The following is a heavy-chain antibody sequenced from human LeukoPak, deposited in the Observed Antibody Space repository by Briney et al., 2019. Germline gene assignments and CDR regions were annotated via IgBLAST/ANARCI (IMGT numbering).Heavy chain of an antibody. Sequence: SQTLSLTCAISGDSVSSNSAAWNWIRQSPSRGLEWLGRTYYRSKWYNDYAVSVKSRITISPDTSKNQFSLQLNSVTPEDTAVYYCARDYYDFWSGYYYYYMDVWGKGTTVTVSS. D-gene: IGHD3-3*01. CDR2: TYYRSKWYN. J-gene: IGHJ6*03. CDR1: GDSVSSNSAA. CDR3: ARDYYDFWSGYYYYYMDV. V-gene: IGHV6-1*01.